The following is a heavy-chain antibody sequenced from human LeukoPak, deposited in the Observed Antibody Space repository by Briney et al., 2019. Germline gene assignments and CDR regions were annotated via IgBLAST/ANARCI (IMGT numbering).Heavy chain of an antibody. CDR2: IKSKADGGTT. Sequence: GGSLRLSCAASGFTFSNAWMSWVRQAPGKGLEWVGRIKSKADGGTTDYAAPVKGRFTISRDDSKNTVSLQLNSLKTEDAAVYYCTTEIGNGYRTYYFDYWGQGTLVTVSS. CDR3: TTEIGNGYRTYYFDY. J-gene: IGHJ4*02. D-gene: IGHD5-24*01. CDR1: GFTFSNAW. V-gene: IGHV3-15*01.